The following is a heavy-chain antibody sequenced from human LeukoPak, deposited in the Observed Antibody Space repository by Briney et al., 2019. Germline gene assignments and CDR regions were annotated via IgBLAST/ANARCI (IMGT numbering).Heavy chain of an antibody. CDR2: IIPFFCTA. J-gene: IGHJ5*02. CDR3: ARDNSVGDIAWWFDP. CDR1: GGTFSSYA. V-gene: IGHV1-69*05. Sequence: ASVNVSCKASGGTFSSYAISWVRQAPGQGLEWMGGIIPFFCTANYAQKFQGRVNMTRDMSTTTDYMELSSLRSEDTAVYYCARDNSVGDIAWWFDPWGQGTLVTVSS. D-gene: IGHD3-16*02.